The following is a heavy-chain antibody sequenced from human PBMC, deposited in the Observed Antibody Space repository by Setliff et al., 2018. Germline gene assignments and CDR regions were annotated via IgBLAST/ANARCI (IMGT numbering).Heavy chain of an antibody. CDR2: IRHDGSNE. Sequence: GGSLRLSCAASGFTFSSYGMHWVRQAPGKGLEWVAYIRHDGSNENYADSVKGRFTISRDNAQNSLYLQMNSLRAEDTAVYYCARSYNFWSGPALDVWGKGTTVTAPQ. CDR3: ARSYNFWSGPALDV. V-gene: IGHV3-30*02. CDR1: GFTFSSYG. D-gene: IGHD3-3*01. J-gene: IGHJ6*04.